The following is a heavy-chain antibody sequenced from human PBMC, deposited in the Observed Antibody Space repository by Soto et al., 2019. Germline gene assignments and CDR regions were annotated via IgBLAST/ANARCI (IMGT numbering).Heavy chain of an antibody. J-gene: IGHJ6*02. CDR1: GFTFGTYT. Sequence: EVQLVESGGGLVKPGGSLRLSCAASGFTFGTYTMNWVRQAPGKGLEWVSSIGTTSSYIYYADSVRGRFTISRDNARDSLYLQMSSLRAEDTAVYYCARVMCGDCSTYYYYSMDVWGQGTTFTVSS. D-gene: IGHD2-21*02. CDR2: IGTTSSYI. CDR3: ARVMCGDCSTYYYYSMDV. V-gene: IGHV3-21*01.